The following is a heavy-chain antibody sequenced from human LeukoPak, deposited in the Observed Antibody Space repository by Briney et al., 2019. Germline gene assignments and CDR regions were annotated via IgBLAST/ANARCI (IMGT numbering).Heavy chain of an antibody. CDR3: VLTSAYYWGLFDY. V-gene: IGHV4-34*01. CDR1: GGSFSGYY. CDR2: INHSGST. Sequence: SETLSLTCAVYGGSFSGYYWSWIRQPPGKGLEWIGEINHSGSTNYNPSLKSRVTISVDTSKNQFSLKLSSVTAADTAVYYCVLTSAYYWGLFDYWGQGTLVTVSS. J-gene: IGHJ4*02. D-gene: IGHD3-3*01.